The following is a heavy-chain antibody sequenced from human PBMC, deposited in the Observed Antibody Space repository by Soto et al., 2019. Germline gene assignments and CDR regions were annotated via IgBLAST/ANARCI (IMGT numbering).Heavy chain of an antibody. CDR3: AGSGTTMVRGAADY. D-gene: IGHD3-10*01. CDR2: IIPILGIA. Sequence: QVQLVQSGAEVKKPGSSVKVSCKASGGTFSSYTISWVRQAPRQGLEWMGRIIPILGIANYAQKFQGRVTITADKSTSTAYMELSSLRSEDTAVYYCAGSGTTMVRGAADYWGQGTLVTVSS. CDR1: GGTFSSYT. J-gene: IGHJ4*02. V-gene: IGHV1-69*02.